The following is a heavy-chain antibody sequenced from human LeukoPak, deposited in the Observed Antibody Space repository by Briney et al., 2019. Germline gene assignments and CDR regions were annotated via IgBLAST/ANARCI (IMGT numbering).Heavy chain of an antibody. Sequence: PGGSLRLSCAASGFSFTNYAMSWVRQAPARGPEWVASIRGGGETFYADSAKGRFTLSRDDSRNTVYLQMKNLRVEDTAVYYCARENGHCSTFSCPLDLWGQGTTVTVSS. CDR2: IRGGGET. V-gene: IGHV3-23*01. CDR3: ARENGHCSTFSCPLDL. CDR1: GFSFTNYA. D-gene: IGHD2-2*01. J-gene: IGHJ6*02.